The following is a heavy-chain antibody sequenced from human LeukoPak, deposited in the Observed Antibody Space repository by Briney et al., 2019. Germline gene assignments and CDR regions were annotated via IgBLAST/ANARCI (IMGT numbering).Heavy chain of an antibody. J-gene: IGHJ5*02. CDR1: GGSISSYY. V-gene: IGHV3-9*01. Sequence: LSLTCTVSGGSISSYYWSWIRQPPGKGLEWVSGISWNSGSIGYADSVKGRFTISRDNAKNSLYLQMNSLRAEDTALYYCAKDISPFVVVTASYNWFDPWGQGTLVTVSS. CDR2: ISWNSGSI. D-gene: IGHD2-21*02. CDR3: AKDISPFVVVTASYNWFDP.